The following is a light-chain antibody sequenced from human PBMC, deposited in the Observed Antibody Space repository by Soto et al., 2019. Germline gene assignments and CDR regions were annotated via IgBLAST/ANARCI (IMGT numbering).Light chain of an antibody. J-gene: IGKJ4*01. CDR3: QHRSYWLT. CDR1: QSVSSY. Sequence: EIVLTQSPATLSLSPGERATLSCRASQSVSSYLAWYQQKPGQAPRLLIYDASIRATGIPARVSCSGSGTDVTLTISCLALADFAVYYCQHRSYWLTFDGGTKVEIK. CDR2: DAS. V-gene: IGKV3-11*01.